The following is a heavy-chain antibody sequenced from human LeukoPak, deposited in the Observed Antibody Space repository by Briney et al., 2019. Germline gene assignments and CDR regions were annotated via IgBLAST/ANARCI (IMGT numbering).Heavy chain of an antibody. Sequence: PSETLSLTCAVYGESFSGHSCSWIRQPPGKGLEWIGEINHSGTSNINPSLKSRVTMSVDTSRNQFSLRLTSVTAADTAEYYCARPSQFQLVHSATDYHYYGLDVWGQGTTVTVSS. CDR3: ARPSQFQLVHSATDYHYYGLDV. V-gene: IGHV4-34*01. J-gene: IGHJ6*02. CDR1: GESFSGHS. CDR2: INHSGTS. D-gene: IGHD6-13*01.